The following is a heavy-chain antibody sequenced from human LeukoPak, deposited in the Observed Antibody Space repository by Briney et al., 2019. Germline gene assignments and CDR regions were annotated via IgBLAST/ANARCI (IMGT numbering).Heavy chain of an antibody. CDR3: ARDYEDKVWFGHMDV. CDR2: IWYDGSKK. V-gene: IGHV3-33*01. D-gene: IGHD3-10*01. CDR1: GFSFSSYG. Sequence: PGRSLRLSCAASGFSFSSYGMHWVRQAPGKGLEWVAVIWYDGSKKYYADSVKGRFVISRDNSRNTLYLQMNSLRVEDTTVYYCARDYEDKVWFGHMDVWGQGTTVTVSS. J-gene: IGHJ6*02.